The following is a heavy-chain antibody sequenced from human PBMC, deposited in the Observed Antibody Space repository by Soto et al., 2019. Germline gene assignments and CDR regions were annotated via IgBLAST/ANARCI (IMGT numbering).Heavy chain of an antibody. J-gene: IGHJ4*02. CDR3: AREDYDSSGSYFDY. D-gene: IGHD3-22*01. CDR2: IYYSGST. Sequence: SETLSLTCTGSGGSISSYYWSWIRQPPGKGLEWIGYIYYSGSTNYNPSLKSRVTISVDTSKNQFSLKLSSVTAADTAVYYCAREDYDSSGSYFDYWGQGTLVTVSS. CDR1: GGSISSYY. V-gene: IGHV4-59*01.